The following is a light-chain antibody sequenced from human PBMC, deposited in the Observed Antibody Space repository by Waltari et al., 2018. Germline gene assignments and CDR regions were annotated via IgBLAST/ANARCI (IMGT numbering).Light chain of an antibody. Sequence: QSVLTQAPSASETPGQRVTSSGSGSSSNIGNNSDYRYQQLPGTAPKLLIYKNNPRPSGVPDRFSGSKSGTSASLAISGLRSEDEADFYCAAWDDSLSAWVFGGGTKLTVL. J-gene: IGLJ3*02. CDR2: KNN. CDR1: SSNIGNNS. V-gene: IGLV1-47*01. CDR3: AAWDDSLSAWV.